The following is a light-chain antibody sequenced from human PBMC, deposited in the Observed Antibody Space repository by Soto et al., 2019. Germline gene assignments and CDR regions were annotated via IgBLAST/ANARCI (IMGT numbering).Light chain of an antibody. Sequence: DIQMTQSPSSLSASVGDRVTITCRASQSISDNLNWYQHKPGTAPNLLIYAASSLQSGVPSRFSGSGSGTDFTLTISSLQPEDFVTYYWQQSFCTPPTFGGGTKVEIK. CDR2: AAS. CDR1: QSISDN. V-gene: IGKV1-39*01. CDR3: QQSFCTPPT. J-gene: IGKJ4*01.